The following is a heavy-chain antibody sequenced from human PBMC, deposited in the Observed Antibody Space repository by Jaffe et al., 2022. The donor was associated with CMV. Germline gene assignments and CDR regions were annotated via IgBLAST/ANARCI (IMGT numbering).Heavy chain of an antibody. CDR3: ARGGRNIVATIYDYGDYGDLYYFDY. D-gene: IGHD5-12*01. CDR2: IDWDDDK. Sequence: QVTLRESGPALVKPTQTLTLTCTFSGFSLSTSGMCVSWIRQPPGKALEWLALIDWDDDKYYSTSLKTRLTISKDTSKNQVVLTMTNMDPVDTATYYCARGGRNIVATIYDYGDYGDLYYFDYWGQGTLVTVSS. V-gene: IGHV2-70*01. CDR1: GFSLSTSGMC. J-gene: IGHJ4*02.